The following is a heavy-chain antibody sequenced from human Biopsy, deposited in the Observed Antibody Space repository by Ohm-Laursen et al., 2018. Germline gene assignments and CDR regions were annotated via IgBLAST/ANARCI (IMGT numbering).Heavy chain of an antibody. CDR2: ISWSSAHI. V-gene: IGHV3-9*01. D-gene: IGHD2-15*01. CDR3: VSFLKDLNMAV. CDR1: GVTLSDYA. J-gene: IGHJ6*02. Sequence: SLRLSCAASGVTLSDYAMHWVRQVPGKGLEWVSGISWSSAHIDYADSVKGRFTISRDNAKKSLYLQMNSLRAEDTAVYYCVSFLKDLNMAVWGQGTTVTVSS.